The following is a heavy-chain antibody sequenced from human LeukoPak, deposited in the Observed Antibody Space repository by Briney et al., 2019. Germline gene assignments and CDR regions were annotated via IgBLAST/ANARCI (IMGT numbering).Heavy chain of an antibody. CDR3: ARVGSPTNYYDSSGYYQYFDY. J-gene: IGHJ4*02. CDR1: GGSISSGDYY. CDR2: IYYSGST. V-gene: IGHV4-30-4*08. Sequence: SETLSLTCTVSGGSISSGDYYWSWIRQPPGKGLEWIGYIYYSGSTYYNPSLKSRVTISVDTSKNQFSLKLSSVTAADTAVYYCARVGSPTNYYDSSGYYQYFDYWGQGTLVTVS. D-gene: IGHD3-22*01.